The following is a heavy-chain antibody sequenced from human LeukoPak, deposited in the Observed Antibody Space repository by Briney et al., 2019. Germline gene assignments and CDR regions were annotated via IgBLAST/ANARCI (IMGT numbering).Heavy chain of an antibody. CDR3: ARDMIVVDTAMVPDY. CDR2: ISYDGSNK. D-gene: IGHD5-18*01. V-gene: IGHV3-30*04. CDR1: GFIFSSHA. J-gene: IGHJ4*02. Sequence: GGSLRLSCAASGFIFSSHAMSWVRQAPGKGLEWVAVISYDGSNKYYADSVKGRFTISRDNSKNTLYLQMNSLRAEDTAVYYCARDMIVVDTAMVPDYWGQGTLVTVSS.